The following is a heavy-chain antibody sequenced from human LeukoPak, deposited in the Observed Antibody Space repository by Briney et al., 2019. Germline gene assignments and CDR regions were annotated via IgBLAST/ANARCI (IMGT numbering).Heavy chain of an antibody. J-gene: IGHJ4*02. V-gene: IGHV5-51*01. Sequence: GESLKISCKGSGYRFTSYWIGWVRQMPGKGLEWMGIIYPGDSDTRYSPSFQGQVTISADKSISTAYLQWSSLKASDTAMYYCARLYYDYVWGSYRYSYFDYWGQGTLVTVSS. D-gene: IGHD3-16*02. CDR3: ARLYYDYVWGSYRYSYFDY. CDR1: GYRFTSYW. CDR2: IYPGDSDT.